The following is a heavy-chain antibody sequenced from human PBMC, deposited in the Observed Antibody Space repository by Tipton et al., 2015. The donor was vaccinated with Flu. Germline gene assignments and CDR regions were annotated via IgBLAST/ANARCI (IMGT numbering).Heavy chain of an antibody. V-gene: IGHV4-39*07. CDR1: GGSISSSSYY. D-gene: IGHD2-2*01. J-gene: IGHJ4*02. CDR2: IYYSGST. CDR3: ARRVVVPAAIYLDY. Sequence: TLSLTCTVSGGSISSSSYYWGWIRQPPGKGLEWIGSIYYSGSTYYNPSLKSRVTISVDTSKHRFSLKLSSVTAADTAVYYCARRVVVPAAIYLDYWGQGTLVTVSS.